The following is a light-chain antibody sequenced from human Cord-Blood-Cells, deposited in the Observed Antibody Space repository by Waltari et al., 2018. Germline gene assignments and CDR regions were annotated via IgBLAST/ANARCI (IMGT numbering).Light chain of an antibody. Sequence: QSALTQPPSASGSPGQSVPISCTGTSSYVGGYTYVSWYQQHPGKAPKLMIYEVSKRPSGVPDRFSGSKSGNTASLTVSGLQAEDEADYYCSSYAGSNNYVFGTGTKVTVL. CDR3: SSYAGSNNYV. J-gene: IGLJ1*01. CDR1: SSYVGGYTY. V-gene: IGLV2-8*01. CDR2: EVS.